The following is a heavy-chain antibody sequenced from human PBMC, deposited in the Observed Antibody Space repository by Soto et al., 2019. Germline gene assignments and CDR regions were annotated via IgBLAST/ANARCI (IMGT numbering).Heavy chain of an antibody. CDR1: GDSISSSSLY. D-gene: IGHD1-26*01. J-gene: IGHJ4*02. V-gene: IGHV4-39*01. Sequence: SETLSLTCTVSGDSISSSSLYWGWIRQPPGKGRDWIGHICHTGATYQNPTLKSRLRISVATSNTQFSPTLSSVTATDTALYYCASRRIVPTTYFDYWGQGTLVTVSS. CDR2: ICHTGAT. CDR3: ASRRIVPTTYFDY.